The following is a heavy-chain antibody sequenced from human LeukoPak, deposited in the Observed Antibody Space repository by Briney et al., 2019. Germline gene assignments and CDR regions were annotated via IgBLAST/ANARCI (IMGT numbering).Heavy chain of an antibody. J-gene: IGHJ3*02. Sequence: GGSLRLSCAGSGFTFSNAWMSWVRQAPGKGLEWVSYISSSSSTIYYADSVKGRFTISRDNAKNSLYLQMNSLRAEDTAVYYCAGYSSGWTRTDAFDIWGQGTMVTVSS. CDR2: ISSSSSTI. D-gene: IGHD6-19*01. V-gene: IGHV3-48*04. CDR1: GFTFSNAW. CDR3: AGYSSGWTRTDAFDI.